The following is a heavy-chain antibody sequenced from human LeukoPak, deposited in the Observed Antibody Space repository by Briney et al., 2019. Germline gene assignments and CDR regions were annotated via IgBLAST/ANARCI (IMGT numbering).Heavy chain of an antibody. CDR3: ARDSGTCRGCAFDV. J-gene: IGHJ3*01. CDR1: GFIFSDYY. D-gene: IGHD6-25*01. Sequence: GGSLRLSCAASGFIFSDYYMSWVRQAPGKGLEWVANLNRDGSVKNYVDSVKGRFTISRDNAKNSLYLQMNRLRAEDTAVFYCARDSGTCRGCAFDVWGHGTMVTVPS. CDR2: LNRDGSVK. V-gene: IGHV3-7*01.